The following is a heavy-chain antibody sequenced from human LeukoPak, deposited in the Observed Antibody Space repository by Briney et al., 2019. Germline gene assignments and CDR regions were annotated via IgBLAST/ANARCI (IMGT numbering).Heavy chain of an antibody. CDR3: ARTDYDSSGFINDDSFDI. CDR2: IKQDGNEK. V-gene: IGHV3-7*04. J-gene: IGHJ3*02. Sequence: PGGSLRRSCAASGFTFSTYWMNRLRQTPGEGLQWVANIKQDGNEKYYVESVKGRFTISRDNAKSSLYLQMNSLRADDTAVYYCARTDYDSSGFINDDSFDIWGQGTTVTVSS. D-gene: IGHD3-22*01. CDR1: GFTFSTYW.